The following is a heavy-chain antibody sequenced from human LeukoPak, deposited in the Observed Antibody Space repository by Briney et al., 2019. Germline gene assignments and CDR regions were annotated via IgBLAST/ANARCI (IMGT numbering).Heavy chain of an antibody. D-gene: IGHD2-15*01. CDR2: ISYDGSNK. Sequence: GGSLRLSCAASGFTFSSYGMHWVRQAPGKGLEWVAVISYDGSNKYYADSVKGRFTISRDNSKNTLYLQMNSLRAEDTAVYYCAKARDIVVVVAAGRYFDYWGQGTLVTVSS. CDR1: GFTFSSYG. CDR3: AKARDIVVVVAAGRYFDY. J-gene: IGHJ4*02. V-gene: IGHV3-30*18.